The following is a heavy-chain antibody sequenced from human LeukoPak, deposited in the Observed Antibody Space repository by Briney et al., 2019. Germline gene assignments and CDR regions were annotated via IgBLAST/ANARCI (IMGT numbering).Heavy chain of an antibody. CDR1: GGSISSSSYY. Sequence: PSETLSLTCTVSGGSISSSSYYWGWIRQPPGKGLEWIGSIYYSGSTYYNPSLKSRVTISVDTSKNQFSLKLSSVTAADTAVYYCARGFVVVVDDAFDIWGQGTMVTVSS. J-gene: IGHJ3*02. CDR3: ARGFVVVVDDAFDI. CDR2: IYYSGST. V-gene: IGHV4-39*07. D-gene: IGHD3-22*01.